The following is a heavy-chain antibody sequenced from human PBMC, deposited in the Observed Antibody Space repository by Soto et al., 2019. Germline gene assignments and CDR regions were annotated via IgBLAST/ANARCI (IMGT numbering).Heavy chain of an antibody. CDR1: GYTFTSYG. J-gene: IGHJ4*02. Sequence: ASVKVSCKASGYTFTSYGISWVRQAPGQGLEWMGWISAYNGNTNYAQKLQGRVNMTTDTSTSTAYMELRSLRSDDTAVYYCARREIGDERFDYWGQGTLVTVSS. V-gene: IGHV1-18*01. CDR2: ISAYNGNT. CDR3: ARREIGDERFDY. D-gene: IGHD3-16*01.